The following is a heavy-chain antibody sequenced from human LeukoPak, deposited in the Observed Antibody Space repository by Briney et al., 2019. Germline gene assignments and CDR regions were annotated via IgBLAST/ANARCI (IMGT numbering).Heavy chain of an antibody. CDR2: VYYSGAT. CDR1: GGSISTYY. J-gene: IGHJ5*02. D-gene: IGHD6-13*01. Sequence: SETLSLTCTVSGGSISTYYWSWIRQPPGKGLEWIGDVYYSGATNYNPSLKSRVAISVDTSKNQFSLKLSSVTAADTAVYYCARGQKLAAAGTPNWFDPWGQGTLVSVSS. V-gene: IGHV4-59*12. CDR3: ARGQKLAAAGTPNWFDP.